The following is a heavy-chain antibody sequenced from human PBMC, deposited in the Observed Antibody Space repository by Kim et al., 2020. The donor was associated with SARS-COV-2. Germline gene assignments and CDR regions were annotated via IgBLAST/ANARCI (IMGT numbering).Heavy chain of an antibody. V-gene: IGHV4-38-2*02. D-gene: IGHD6-13*01. CDR2: IYHSGST. CDR1: GYSISSGYY. Sequence: SETLSLTCTVSGYSISSGYYWGWIRQPPGKGLEWIGSIYHSGSTYYNTSLKSRVTISVDTPKNQFSLKLSSVTAADTAVYYCARVTIAEAAPSFDYWGQG. CDR3: ARVTIAEAAPSFDY. J-gene: IGHJ4*02.